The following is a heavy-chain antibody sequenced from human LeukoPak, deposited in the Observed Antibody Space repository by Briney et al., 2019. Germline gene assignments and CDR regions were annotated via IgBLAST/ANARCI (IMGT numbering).Heavy chain of an antibody. CDR3: ARNAVPDRPFSGMDV. V-gene: IGHV1-69*01. J-gene: IGHJ6*04. CDR2: IIPIFGTA. CDR1: GGTFSSYA. Sequence: SVKVSCKASGGTFSSYAISWVRQAPGQGLEWMGGIIPIFGTANYAQKFQGRVTITADESTSTAYMELSSLRSDATAVYYCARNAVPDRPFSGMDVWGKGTTVTVSS. D-gene: IGHD2-2*01.